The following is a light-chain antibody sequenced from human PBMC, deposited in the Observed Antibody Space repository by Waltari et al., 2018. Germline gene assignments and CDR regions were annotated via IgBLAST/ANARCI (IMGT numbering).Light chain of an antibody. J-gene: IGKJ1*01. CDR1: QDISSA. Sequence: IQMTQSPSSLSASVGDKVTITCRASQDISSALAWFQKKPGTAPKLLIYTASRLYSGVPSRFSGSGSGTDFTLTITSLQPEDFALYYCQQRNSYPRTFGQGTKVEIK. V-gene: IGKV1-13*02. CDR2: TAS. CDR3: QQRNSYPRT.